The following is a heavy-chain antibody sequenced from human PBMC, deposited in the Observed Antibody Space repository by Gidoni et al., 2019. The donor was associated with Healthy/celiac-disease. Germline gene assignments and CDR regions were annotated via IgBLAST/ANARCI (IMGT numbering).Heavy chain of an antibody. J-gene: IGHJ6*02. CDR3: ARDASYGSGSYYYYYGMDV. CDR2: ISSSSSYI. CDR1: GFTFGSYS. Sequence: EVQLVESGGGLVTPGGSLSISCEAYGFTFGSYSINWVLQAPGKGLEWVSSISSSSSYIYYADSVKGRFTISRDNAKNSLYLQMNSLRAEDTAVYYCARDASYGSGSYYYYYGMDVWGQGTTVTVSS. D-gene: IGHD3-10*01. V-gene: IGHV3-21*01.